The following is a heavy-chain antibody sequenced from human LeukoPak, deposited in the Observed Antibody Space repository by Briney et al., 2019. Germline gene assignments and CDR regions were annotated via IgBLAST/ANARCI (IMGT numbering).Heavy chain of an antibody. CDR1: GGSISSGNYY. Sequence: SQTLSLTCTVSGGSISSGNYYWSLIRQPPGKGLEWIAYIYYSGSTYYNPSLKSRVTISVDTSKNQFSLKLSSVTAADTAVYYCARDYHSRGFDYWGRGTLVTVSS. V-gene: IGHV4-30-4*01. CDR3: ARDYHSRGFDY. J-gene: IGHJ4*02. D-gene: IGHD4-11*01. CDR2: IYYSGST.